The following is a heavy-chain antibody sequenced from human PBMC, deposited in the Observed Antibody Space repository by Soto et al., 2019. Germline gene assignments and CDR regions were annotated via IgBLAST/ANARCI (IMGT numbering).Heavy chain of an antibody. Sequence: QVQLVESGGGLVKPGGSLRLSCAASGFTFSDFYMSWIRQAPGKGLEWISYISNTGRTIYYGDSVRGRFTISRDNGKNSLYLQMNNLRVEDTAIYYCARDGAVYDFLTGLPGAHWGHGTLVTVSS. D-gene: IGHD3-9*01. CDR2: ISNTGRTI. V-gene: IGHV3-11*01. CDR3: ARDGAVYDFLTGLPGAH. CDR1: GFTFSDFY. J-gene: IGHJ4*01.